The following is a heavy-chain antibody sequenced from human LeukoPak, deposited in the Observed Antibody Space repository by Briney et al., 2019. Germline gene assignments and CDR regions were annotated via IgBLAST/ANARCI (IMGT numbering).Heavy chain of an antibody. CDR1: GFTFSSYG. D-gene: IGHD3-22*01. V-gene: IGHV3-30*02. CDR2: IRYDGSDK. CDR3: AKEVTLIVVWFYMDV. Sequence: GGSLRLSCAASGFTFSSYGMHWVRQAPGKGLEWVAFIRYDGSDKYYADSVKGRFTISRDNSKNTLYLQMNSLRAEDTAVYYCAKEVTLIVVWFYMDVWGKGTTVTVSS. J-gene: IGHJ6*03.